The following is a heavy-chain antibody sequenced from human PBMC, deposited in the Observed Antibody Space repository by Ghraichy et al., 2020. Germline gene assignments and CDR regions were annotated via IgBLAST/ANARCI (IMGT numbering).Heavy chain of an antibody. D-gene: IGHD6-19*01. CDR2: IYYSGST. J-gene: IGHJ4*02. V-gene: IGHV4-59*01. CDR3: ARVRGSSGWYFYFDY. Sequence: SETLSLTCTVSGGSISSYYWSWIRQPPGKGLEWIGYIYYSGSTNYNPSLKSRVTISVDTSKNQFSLKLSSVTAADTAVYYCARVRGSSGWYFYFDYWGQGTLVTVSS. CDR1: GGSISSYY.